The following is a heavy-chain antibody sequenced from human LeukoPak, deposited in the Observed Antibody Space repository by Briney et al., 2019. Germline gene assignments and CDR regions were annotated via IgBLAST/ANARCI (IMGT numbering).Heavy chain of an antibody. CDR2: IRAYIGNT. V-gene: IGHV1-18*01. CDR1: GYTFTNYG. J-gene: IGHJ3*02. D-gene: IGHD2-15*01. CDR3: ARDSGGSWTWAFDI. Sequence: GASVKVSCKASGYTFTNYGISWVRQAPGQGLEWMGWIRAYIGNTNYAQKFQGRVTMTTDTSTSTAYVELRSLRSDDTAVYYCARDSGGSWTWAFDIWGQGTMVTVSS.